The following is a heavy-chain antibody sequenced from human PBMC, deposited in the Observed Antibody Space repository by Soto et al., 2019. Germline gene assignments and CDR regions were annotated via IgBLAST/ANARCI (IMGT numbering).Heavy chain of an antibody. Sequence: SETLSLTCTVSGGSISSYYWSWIRQPPGKGLEWIGYIYYTGSTNYNPSLKSRVTMSGDTSKNQFSLKLTSVTAADTAVYYCAGAYSGYDRAPDWGPGTLVTVSS. J-gene: IGHJ4*02. CDR3: AGAYSGYDRAPD. V-gene: IGHV4-59*08. CDR1: GGSISSYY. CDR2: IYYTGST. D-gene: IGHD5-12*01.